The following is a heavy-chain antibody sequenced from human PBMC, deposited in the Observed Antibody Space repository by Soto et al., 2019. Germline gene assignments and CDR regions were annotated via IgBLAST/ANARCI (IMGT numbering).Heavy chain of an antibody. V-gene: IGHV3-64*01. CDR1: GFTLSGYA. J-gene: IGHJ6*03. Sequence: EVQLAESGGGLAQPGGSLRLSCAASGFTLSGYAMDWVRQAPGKGLEYVSGISSNGVGTYYAKSVQGRFTISRDNSKNPVYLQMGSLRPEDMAVYYCARRARPDFYYMDVWGKGTTVTVSS. CDR2: ISSNGVGT. D-gene: IGHD6-6*01. CDR3: ARRARPDFYYMDV.